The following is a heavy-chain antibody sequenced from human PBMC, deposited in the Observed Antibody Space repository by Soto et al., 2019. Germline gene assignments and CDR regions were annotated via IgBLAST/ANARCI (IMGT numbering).Heavy chain of an antibody. CDR1: GFTFSSYA. J-gene: IGHJ4*02. CDR3: ARDRGDIVATITGDYFDY. Sequence: QVQLVESGGGVVQPGRSLRLSCAASGFTFSSYAMHWVRQAPGKGLEWVAVISYDGSNKYYADSVKGRFTISRDNSKNTLYLQMNSLRAEDTAVYYCARDRGDIVATITGDYFDYRGQGTLVTGSS. D-gene: IGHD5-12*01. CDR2: ISYDGSNK. V-gene: IGHV3-30-3*01.